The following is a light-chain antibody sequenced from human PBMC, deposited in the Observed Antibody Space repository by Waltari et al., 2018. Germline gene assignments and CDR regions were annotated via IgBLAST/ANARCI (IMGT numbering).Light chain of an antibody. CDR1: SNNVGDYNY. CDR2: EVY. V-gene: IGLV2-8*01. CDR3: SSYAGSENVV. J-gene: IGLJ3*02. Sequence: QSALTQPPSASGSLRQSVTISCTGTSNNVGDYNYVSWYQQHPGKAPRLMIYEVYNRPSGVPCRFSGSKSGKTASLTVSGLQVDDEADYYCSSYAGSENVVFGGGTKLTVL.